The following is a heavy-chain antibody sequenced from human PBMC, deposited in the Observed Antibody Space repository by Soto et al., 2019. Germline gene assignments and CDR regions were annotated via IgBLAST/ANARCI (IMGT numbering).Heavy chain of an antibody. D-gene: IGHD3-3*01. CDR1: GFTFSSYS. V-gene: IGHV3-21*01. CDR3: ARDLTIFGGKNLFDY. J-gene: IGHJ4*02. Sequence: PGGSLRLSCAASGFTFSSYSMNWVRQAPGKGLEWVSSISSSSSYIYYADSVKGRFTISRDNAKNSLYLQMNSLRAEDTAVYYCARDLTIFGGKNLFDYWGQGTLVTVSS. CDR2: ISSSSSYI.